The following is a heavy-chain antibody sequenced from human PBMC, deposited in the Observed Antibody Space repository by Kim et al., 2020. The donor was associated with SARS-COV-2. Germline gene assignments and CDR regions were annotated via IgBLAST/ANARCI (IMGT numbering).Heavy chain of an antibody. D-gene: IGHD3-10*01. Sequence: YAAPVKGRFTISRDDSKNTLYLQMNSQKTEDTAVYYCTTGHWFGKFYFDYWGQGTLVTVSS. CDR3: TTGHWFGKFYFDY. V-gene: IGHV3-15*01. J-gene: IGHJ4*02.